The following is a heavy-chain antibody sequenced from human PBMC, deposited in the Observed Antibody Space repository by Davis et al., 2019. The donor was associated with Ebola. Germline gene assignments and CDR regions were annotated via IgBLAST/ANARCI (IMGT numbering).Heavy chain of an antibody. D-gene: IGHD4-23*01. V-gene: IGHV1-69*06. Sequence: AASVKVSCKASGGTFSSYAISWVRQAPGQGLEWMGGIIPIFGTANYAQKFQGRVTITADKSTSTAYMELSSLRSDDTAVYYCARDAGGSYYGMDVWGQGTTVTVSS. CDR3: ARDAGGSYYGMDV. CDR1: GGTFSSYA. J-gene: IGHJ6*02. CDR2: IIPIFGTA.